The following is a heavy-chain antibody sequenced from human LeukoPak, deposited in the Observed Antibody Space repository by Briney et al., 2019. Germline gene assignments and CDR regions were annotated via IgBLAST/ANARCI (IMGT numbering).Heavy chain of an antibody. CDR1: GYTFTSFS. V-gene: IGHV1-8*03. D-gene: IGHD6-19*01. J-gene: IGHJ6*03. Sequence: ASVKVSCKASGYTFTSFSITWVRQAPGQGLEWMGWMNPNSGNTGYAQKFQGRVTITRNTSISTAYMELSSLRSEDTAVYYCARGCSSGWPNYYYYMDVWGKGTTVTVSS. CDR2: MNPNSGNT. CDR3: ARGCSSGWPNYYYYMDV.